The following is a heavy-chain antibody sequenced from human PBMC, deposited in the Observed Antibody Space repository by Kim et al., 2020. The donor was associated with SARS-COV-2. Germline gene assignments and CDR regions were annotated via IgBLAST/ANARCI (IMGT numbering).Heavy chain of an antibody. CDR1: GFTFSSYN. Sequence: GGSLRLSCAASGFTFSSYNMNWVRQAPGKGLEWVSSISSSSSNIYYADSMKGRFTISRDNAKNSLYLQMNSLRAEDTAVYYCARDRDILTGYPSGIDYWGQGTLVTVSS. CDR2: ISSSSSNI. D-gene: IGHD3-9*01. J-gene: IGHJ4*02. V-gene: IGHV3-21*04. CDR3: ARDRDILTGYPSGIDY.